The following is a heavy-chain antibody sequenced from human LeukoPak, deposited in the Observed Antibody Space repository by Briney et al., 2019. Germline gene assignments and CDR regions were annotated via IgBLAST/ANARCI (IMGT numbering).Heavy chain of an antibody. CDR3: ARERFTGSSWQLYYFDS. CDR2: INPSGGST. Sequence: SVKVSCKASGYTFTSYYMHWVRQAPGQGLEWMGIINPSGGSTSYAQKFQGRVTMTRDTSTSTVYMELSSLRSEDTAVYYCARERFTGSSWQLYYFDSWGQGTLVTVSS. J-gene: IGHJ4*02. V-gene: IGHV1-46*01. CDR1: GYTFTSYY. D-gene: IGHD6-13*01.